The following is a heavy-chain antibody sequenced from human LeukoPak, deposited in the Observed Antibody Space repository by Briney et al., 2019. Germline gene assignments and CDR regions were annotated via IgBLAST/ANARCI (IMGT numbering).Heavy chain of an antibody. CDR2: ISGSGGST. CDR1: GFTFSSYA. Sequence: GRSLRLSCAASGFTFSSYAMSWVRQPPGRVLEWVSAISGSGGSTYYADSVKGRFTISRDNSKNTLYPQMNSLRAEDTAIYYCAKDLGAYYWGQGTLVTVSS. J-gene: IGHJ4*02. V-gene: IGHV3-23*01. CDR3: AKDLGAYY.